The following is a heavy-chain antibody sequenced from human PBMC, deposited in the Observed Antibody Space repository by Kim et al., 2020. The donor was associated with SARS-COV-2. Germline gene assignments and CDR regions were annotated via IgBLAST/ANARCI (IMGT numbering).Heavy chain of an antibody. V-gene: IGHV4-39*07. J-gene: IGHJ4*02. D-gene: IGHD6-19*01. Sequence: NPSLKSRVTISVDTSKNQFSLKLSSVTAADTAVYYCARYLEQWLGYYFDYWGQGTLVTVSS. CDR3: ARYLEQWLGYYFDY.